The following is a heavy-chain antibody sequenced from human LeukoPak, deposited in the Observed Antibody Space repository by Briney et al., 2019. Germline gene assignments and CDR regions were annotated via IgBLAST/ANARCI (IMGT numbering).Heavy chain of an antibody. Sequence: GASVKVSCNASGYTFTGYYMHWVRQAPGQGLEWMGWINPNSGGTNYTQKFQGRVTMTRYTSISTAYMELSRLRSDDTAVYYCARMVKDSSSAEPWGQGPLVTVSS. CDR1: GYTFTGYY. V-gene: IGHV1-2*02. CDR2: INPNSGGT. D-gene: IGHD6-13*01. J-gene: IGHJ5*02. CDR3: ARMVKDSSSAEP.